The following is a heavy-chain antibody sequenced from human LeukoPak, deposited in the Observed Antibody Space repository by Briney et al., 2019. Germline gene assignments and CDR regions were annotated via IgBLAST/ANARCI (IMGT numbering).Heavy chain of an antibody. Sequence: PGGSLRLSCAASGFTFSGYYMSWVRQAPGKGLEWVSCIGSSSTYTNYAVKGRFTISRVNAKNSLYLQMDGLRAEDTAVYYCARDRGAVAATWFDYWGQGTLVTVSS. J-gene: IGHJ4*02. D-gene: IGHD6-19*01. V-gene: IGHV3-11*05. CDR3: ARDRGAVAATWFDY. CDR1: GFTFSGYY. CDR2: IGSSSTYT.